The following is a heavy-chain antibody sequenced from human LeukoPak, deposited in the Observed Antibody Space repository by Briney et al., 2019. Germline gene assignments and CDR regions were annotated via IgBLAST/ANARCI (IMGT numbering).Heavy chain of an antibody. Sequence: GESLKISCKGSGYSFTSYWSGWVRQMPGKGLEWMGIIYPGDSDTRYSPSFQGQVTISADKSISTPYLQWSSLKASDTAMYYCARHPTPTYYYDSSGYYWENWFDPWGQGTLVTVSS. D-gene: IGHD3-22*01. J-gene: IGHJ5*02. V-gene: IGHV5-51*01. CDR2: IYPGDSDT. CDR1: GYSFTSYW. CDR3: ARHPTPTYYYDSSGYYWENWFDP.